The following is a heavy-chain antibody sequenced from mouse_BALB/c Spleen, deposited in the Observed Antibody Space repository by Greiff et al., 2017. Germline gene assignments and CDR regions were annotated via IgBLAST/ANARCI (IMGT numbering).Heavy chain of an antibody. J-gene: IGHJ2*01. Sequence: QVQLKQSGAELVRPGSSVKISCKASGYAFSSYWMNWVKQRPGQGLEWIGQIYPGDGDTNYNGKFKGKATLTADKSSSTAYMQLSSLTSEDSAVYFCARKGLRVLDYWGQGTTLTVSS. CDR1: GYAFSSYW. CDR2: IYPGDGDT. CDR3: ARKGLRVLDY. D-gene: IGHD3-1*01. V-gene: IGHV1-80*01.